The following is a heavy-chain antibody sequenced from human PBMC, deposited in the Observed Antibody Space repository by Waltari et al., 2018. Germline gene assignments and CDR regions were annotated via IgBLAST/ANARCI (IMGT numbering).Heavy chain of an antibody. Sequence: EVQLVESGGGLVQPGGSLRLSCAASGFTFSSYAMSWVRQAPGKGLEWVSAISGSGGSTYYADSVKGRFTISRDNSKNTRYLQMNSRRAEDTAVYYCAKGELLLVDAFDIWGQGTMVTVSS. CDR3: AKGELLLVDAFDI. V-gene: IGHV3-23*04. CDR2: ISGSGGST. CDR1: GFTFSSYA. J-gene: IGHJ3*02. D-gene: IGHD1-26*01.